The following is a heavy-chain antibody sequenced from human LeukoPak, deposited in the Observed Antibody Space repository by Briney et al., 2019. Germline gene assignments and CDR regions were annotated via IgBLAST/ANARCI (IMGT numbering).Heavy chain of an antibody. CDR2: IKEDGSEK. J-gene: IGHJ3*01. CDR3: ARSSYSSSSSV. V-gene: IGHV3-7*03. D-gene: IGHD6-6*01. CDR1: GFTFSNYW. Sequence: PGGSLRLSCAASGFTFSNYWMSWVRQAPGKGLEWVANIKEDGSEKYYVDSVKGRFTISRDNVENSLYLQMNSLRAEDTAVYYCARSSYSSSSSVWGQGTMVTVSS.